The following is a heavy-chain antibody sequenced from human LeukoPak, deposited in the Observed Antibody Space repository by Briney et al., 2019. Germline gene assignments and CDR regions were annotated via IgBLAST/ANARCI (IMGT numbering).Heavy chain of an antibody. J-gene: IGHJ4*02. CDR3: TRHGPGIGVRPYDFDY. Sequence: GGSLRLSCAASGFTFSGSAMHWVRQASGKGLEWVGRIRSKANSYATAYAASVKGRFTISRDDSKNTPYLQMNSLKTEDTAVYYCTRHGPGIGVRPYDFDYWGQGTLVTVSS. D-gene: IGHD1-26*01. CDR1: GFTFSGSA. V-gene: IGHV3-73*01. CDR2: IRSKANSYAT.